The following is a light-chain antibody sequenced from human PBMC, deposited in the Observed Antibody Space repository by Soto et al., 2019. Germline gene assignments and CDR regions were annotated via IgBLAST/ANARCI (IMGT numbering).Light chain of an antibody. CDR3: SSYTSSNTWV. CDR2: EVS. J-gene: IGLJ3*02. CDR1: SSDVGGYNY. V-gene: IGLV2-14*01. Sequence: QSALTQPASVSGSPGQSITISCTGTSSDVGGYNYVSWYQQHPGKAPKLTIYEVSNRPSGVSDRFSGSKSGNTASLTISGLQAEDEADYYCSSYTSSNTWVFGGGTKLTVL.